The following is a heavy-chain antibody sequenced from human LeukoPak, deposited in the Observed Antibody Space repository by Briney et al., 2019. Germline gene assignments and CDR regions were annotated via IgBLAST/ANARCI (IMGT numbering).Heavy chain of an antibody. Sequence: VASVKVSCKASGYTFTSYGISWVRQAPGQGLEWMGWISAYNGNTNYAQKLQGRVTMTTDTSTSTAYMELRSLRSDDTAVYYCAREHPYYYGSGSYSRDAFDIRGQGTMVTVSS. CDR1: GYTFTSYG. D-gene: IGHD3-10*01. CDR2: ISAYNGNT. CDR3: AREHPYYYGSGSYSRDAFDI. V-gene: IGHV1-18*01. J-gene: IGHJ3*02.